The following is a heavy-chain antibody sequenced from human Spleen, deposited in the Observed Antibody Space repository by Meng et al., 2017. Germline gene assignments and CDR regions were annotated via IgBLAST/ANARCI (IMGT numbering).Heavy chain of an antibody. Sequence: SETLSLTCTVSGGSISSGSYYWSWIRQPAGKGLEWIGRIYTSGSTNYNPSLKSRVTISVDTSKNQFSLKLSSVTAADTAVYYCARDDYDSSYWFDPWGQGTLVTVSS. CDR2: IYTSGST. CDR3: ARDDYDSSYWFDP. D-gene: IGHD3-22*01. J-gene: IGHJ5*02. CDR1: GGSISSGSYY. V-gene: IGHV4-61*02.